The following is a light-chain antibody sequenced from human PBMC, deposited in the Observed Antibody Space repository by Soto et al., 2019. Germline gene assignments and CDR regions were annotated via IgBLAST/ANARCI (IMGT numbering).Light chain of an antibody. CDR3: SSYTSSSTL. CDR2: DVS. Sequence: QSALTQPASVSGSPGQSITISCTGTSSDVGGYNYVSWYQQHPGKAPKLMIYDVSNRPSGVSKRFSGSKSGNTASLTISGLQAEDEADYYCSSYTSSSTLFGGGTKVTVL. CDR1: SSDVGGYNY. V-gene: IGLV2-14*01. J-gene: IGLJ2*01.